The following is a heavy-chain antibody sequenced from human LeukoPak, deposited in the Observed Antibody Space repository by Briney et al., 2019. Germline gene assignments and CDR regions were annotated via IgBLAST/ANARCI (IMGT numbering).Heavy chain of an antibody. CDR1: GFTFSSYS. CDR3: ARDWSSSFDFDY. CDR2: ISSSSSYI. J-gene: IGHJ4*02. Sequence: PGGSLRLSCAASGFTFSSYSMNWVRQAPGKGLEWVSSISSSSSYIYYADSVKGRFTISRDNAKNSLYLQMNSLRAEDTAVYYCARDWSSSFDFDYWGQGTLVTVSS. D-gene: IGHD6-6*01. V-gene: IGHV3-21*01.